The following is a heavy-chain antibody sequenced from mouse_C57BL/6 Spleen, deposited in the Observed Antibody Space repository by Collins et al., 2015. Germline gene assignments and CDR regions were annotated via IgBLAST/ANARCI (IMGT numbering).Heavy chain of an antibody. Sequence: VQLQQSGPELVKPGASVKISCKASGYTFTDYYMNWVKQRPGQGLEWIGDIYPGSGSTNYNEKFKSKATLTVDTSSSTAYMQLSSLTSEDSAVYYCARGPIYYDYLYYAMDYWGQGTSVTVSS. CDR1: GYTFTDYY. J-gene: IGHJ4*01. CDR3: ARGPIYYDYLYYAMDY. V-gene: IGHV1-55*01. D-gene: IGHD2-4*01. CDR2: IYPGSGST.